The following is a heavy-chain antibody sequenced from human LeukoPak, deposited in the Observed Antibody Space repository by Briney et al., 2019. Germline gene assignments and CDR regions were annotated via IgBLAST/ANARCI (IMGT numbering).Heavy chain of an antibody. J-gene: IGHJ6*03. CDR2: ISHSDGST. CDR3: ARGGFCSGGSCPVDYYYYMDV. CDR1: GFNFSSYV. D-gene: IGHD2-15*01. V-gene: IGHV3-23*01. Sequence: GGSLRLSCAASGFNFSSYVMSWVRQAPGKGLEWVSGISHSDGSTYYADSVKGRFTISRDNAKNTLYLQLNSLRAEDTAVYYCARGGFCSGGSCPVDYYYYMDVWGKGTTVTVSS.